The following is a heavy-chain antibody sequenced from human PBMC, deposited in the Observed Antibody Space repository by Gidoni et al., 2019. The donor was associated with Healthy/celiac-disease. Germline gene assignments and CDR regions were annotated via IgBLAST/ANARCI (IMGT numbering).Heavy chain of an antibody. D-gene: IGHD2-2*01. J-gene: IGHJ6*02. CDR1: GFTFRSYG. CDR2: ISYDGSNK. Sequence: QVQLVESGGGVVQPGRSRRLSCAASGFTFRSYGMHGVRQDPGKGLEWVAVISYDGSNKYSAYSVKGRFTISRDNSNNTLYLQMTSLRAADTAVYYCAKDFPPRWRYCSSTSCYGRELWYYGMDVWGQGTTVTVSS. V-gene: IGHV3-30*18. CDR3: AKDFPPRWRYCSSTSCYGRELWYYGMDV.